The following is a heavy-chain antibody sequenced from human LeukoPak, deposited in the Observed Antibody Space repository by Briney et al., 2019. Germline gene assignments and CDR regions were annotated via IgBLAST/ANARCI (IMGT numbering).Heavy chain of an antibody. V-gene: IGHV4-39*01. D-gene: IGHD6-19*01. CDR3: ARRRPIAVAGNFDY. Sequence: SETLSLTCTVSGGSISSGSYYWGWIRQPPGKVLEWFGSIYYSGSTYYNPSLKSRVTISVDTSKNQFSLKLSSVTAADTAVYYCARRRPIAVAGNFDYWGQGTLVTVSS. CDR2: IYYSGST. J-gene: IGHJ4*02. CDR1: GGSISSGSYY.